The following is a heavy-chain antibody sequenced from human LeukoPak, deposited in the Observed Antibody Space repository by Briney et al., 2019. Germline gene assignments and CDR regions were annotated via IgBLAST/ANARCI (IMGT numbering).Heavy chain of an antibody. Sequence: ASVKVSCXASGYTFTAYYMHWVRQAPGQGLEWMGWINPNSGGTNYAQKFQGRVTMTRDTSISTAYMELSRLRSDDTAVYYCASWGTYYYGSGSNVDAFDIWGQGTMVTVSS. CDR2: INPNSGGT. CDR1: GYTFTAYY. J-gene: IGHJ3*02. V-gene: IGHV1-2*02. D-gene: IGHD3-10*01. CDR3: ASWGTYYYGSGSNVDAFDI.